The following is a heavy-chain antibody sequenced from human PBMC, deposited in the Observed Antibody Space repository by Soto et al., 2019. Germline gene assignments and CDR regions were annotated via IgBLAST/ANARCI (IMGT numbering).Heavy chain of an antibody. CDR2: IDSSGEK. CDR3: ARRHLAVSVSPWFDP. V-gene: IGHV2-26*01. J-gene: IGHJ5*02. Sequence: QVTLKESGPVLVKPTETLTLRCTVSGLSITDSEMGVSWIRQPPGQPLEWLAHIDSSGEKSYRTFLKSNLAISKDTSKSQIVLNMTNMDPADTATYYCARRHLAVSVSPWFDPWGQGSPATVSS. CDR1: GLSITDSEMG.